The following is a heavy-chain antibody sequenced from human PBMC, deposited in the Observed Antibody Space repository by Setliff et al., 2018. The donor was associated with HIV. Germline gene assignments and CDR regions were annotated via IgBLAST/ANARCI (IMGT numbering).Heavy chain of an antibody. D-gene: IGHD3-10*01. Sequence: GGSLRLSCAASGFTFSSYAMHWVRQAPGKGLEWVAVISYDGSNKYYADSVKGRFTVSRDNSKNTVYLQMNSLRDEDRAVYYCARESSTVRGVIDIWGQGTMVTVSS. V-gene: IGHV3-30*07. CDR1: GFTFSSYA. CDR2: ISYDGSNK. J-gene: IGHJ3*02. CDR3: ARESSTVRGVIDI.